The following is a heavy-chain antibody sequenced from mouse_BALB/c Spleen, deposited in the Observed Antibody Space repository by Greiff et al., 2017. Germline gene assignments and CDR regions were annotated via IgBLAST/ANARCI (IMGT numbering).Heavy chain of an antibody. V-gene: IGHV5-12-1*01. CDR1: GFAFSSYD. CDR3: ARQNYFDV. Sequence: EVQVVESGGGLVKPGGSLKLSCAASGFAFSSYDMSWVRQTPEKRLEWVAYISSGGGSTYYPDTVKGRFTISRDNAKNTLYLQMSSLKSEDTAMYYCARQNYFDVWGAGTTVTVSS. J-gene: IGHJ1*01. CDR2: ISSGGGST.